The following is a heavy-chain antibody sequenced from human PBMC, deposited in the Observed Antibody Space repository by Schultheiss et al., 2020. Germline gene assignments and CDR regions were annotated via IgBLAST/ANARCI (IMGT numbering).Heavy chain of an antibody. CDR2: INPSGGST. J-gene: IGHJ4*02. CDR3: ARGGALGRNYYFDY. CDR1: GHTFTSYY. Sequence: ASVKVSCKASGHTFTSYYMHWVRQAPGQGLEWLGIINPSGGSTSYAQNFQGRVTVTRDTSTSTVYMELNSLRSEDTAVYYCARGGALGRNYYFDYWGQGTLVTGSS. D-gene: IGHD1-26*01. V-gene: IGHV1-46*01.